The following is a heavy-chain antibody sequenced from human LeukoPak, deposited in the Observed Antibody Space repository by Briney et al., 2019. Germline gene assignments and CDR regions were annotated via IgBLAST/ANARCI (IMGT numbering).Heavy chain of an antibody. D-gene: IGHD2-2*01. CDR2: IYYSGST. CDR1: GGSISSGGYY. Sequence: LSETLSLTCTVSGGSISSGGYYWSWIRQHPGKGLEWIGYIYYSGSTYYNPSLKSRVTISVDTSKNQFSLKLSSVTAADTAVYYCARDIVVVPAAIHAFDIWGQGTMVTVSS. J-gene: IGHJ3*02. CDR3: ARDIVVVPAAIHAFDI. V-gene: IGHV4-31*03.